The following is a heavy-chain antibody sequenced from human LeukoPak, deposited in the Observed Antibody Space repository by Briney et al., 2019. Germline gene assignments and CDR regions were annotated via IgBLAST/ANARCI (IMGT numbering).Heavy chain of an antibody. D-gene: IGHD4-11*01. Sequence: PGGSLRLSCAASGFTFTYYAMNWVRQAPGKGLEWLSAISGSDGSTYYADSVKGRFTISRDKSKNTLYMQMNSLRDEDTDVYYCAKAGDYSYFDYWGQGTLVTVSS. CDR1: GFTFTYYA. V-gene: IGHV3-23*01. CDR3: AKAGDYSYFDY. CDR2: ISGSDGST. J-gene: IGHJ4*02.